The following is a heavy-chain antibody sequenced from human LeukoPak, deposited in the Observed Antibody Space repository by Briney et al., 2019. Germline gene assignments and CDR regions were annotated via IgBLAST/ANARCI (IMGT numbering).Heavy chain of an antibody. Sequence: GGSLRLSCAASGFTFTDYYISWIRQAPGKGPEWLSYISPSSTTIIYAASVKGRFTISRDNAKNSLYLQMNSLRAEDMALYYCARDSRGAFGVWGQGTMVTVSS. CDR1: GFTFTDYY. V-gene: IGHV3-11*01. D-gene: IGHD3-10*01. CDR3: ARDSRGAFGV. J-gene: IGHJ3*01. CDR2: ISPSSTTI.